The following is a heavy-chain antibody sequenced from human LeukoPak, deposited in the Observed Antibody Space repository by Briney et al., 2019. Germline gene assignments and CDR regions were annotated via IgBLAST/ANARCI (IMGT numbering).Heavy chain of an antibody. Sequence: SETLSLTCTVSGYSISTGYYWDWIRQPPGKGLEWIGTFYHGGSTYYNPSLKSRVTISVDTSKKQFSLKLRSVTAADTAVYYCARHEWGITNAFDIWGQGTMVTVSS. V-gene: IGHV4-38-2*02. CDR1: GYSISTGYY. J-gene: IGHJ3*02. CDR3: ARHEWGITNAFDI. CDR2: FYHGGST. D-gene: IGHD1-14*01.